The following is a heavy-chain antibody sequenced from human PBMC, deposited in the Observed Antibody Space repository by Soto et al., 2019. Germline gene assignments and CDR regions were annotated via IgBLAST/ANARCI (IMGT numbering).Heavy chain of an antibody. J-gene: IGHJ4*02. Sequence: QVQLQQWGAGLLKPSETLSLTCAVYGGSFSGYYWSWIRQSPGKGLEWIGQINDSGSTNYNPSLKSRVTIFLPTSKNQLSLELSSVTAADTAVYYCARGLMSGNYYSGGWYYFDYWGQGTLVTVSS. CDR1: GGSFSGYY. D-gene: IGHD1-26*01. CDR3: ARGLMSGNYYSGGWYYFDY. V-gene: IGHV4-34*01. CDR2: INDSGST.